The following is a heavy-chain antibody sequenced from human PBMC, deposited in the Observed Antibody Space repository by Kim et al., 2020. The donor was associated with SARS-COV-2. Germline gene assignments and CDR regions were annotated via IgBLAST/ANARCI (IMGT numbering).Heavy chain of an antibody. Sequence: DSVKGRFTISRHNSKNTLYLQMNSLRAEDTAVYYCARVGITIFGVAWFDPWGQGTLVTVSS. CDR3: ARVGITIFGVAWFDP. V-gene: IGHV3-53*04. J-gene: IGHJ5*02. D-gene: IGHD3-3*01.